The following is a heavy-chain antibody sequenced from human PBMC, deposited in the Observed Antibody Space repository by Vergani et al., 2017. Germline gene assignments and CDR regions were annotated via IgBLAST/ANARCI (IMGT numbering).Heavy chain of an antibody. J-gene: IGHJ2*01. CDR1: GGTFSSYA. CDR2: IIPILGIA. CDR3: ARARTTVTTRIKNWYFDL. D-gene: IGHD4-17*01. Sequence: QVQLVQSGAEVKKPGASVKVSCKASGGTFSSYAISWVRQAPGQGLEWMGRIIPILGIANYAQKFQGRVTITADKSTSTAYMELSSLRSEDTAVYYCARARTTVTTRIKNWYFDLWGRGTLVTVSS. V-gene: IGHV1-69*04.